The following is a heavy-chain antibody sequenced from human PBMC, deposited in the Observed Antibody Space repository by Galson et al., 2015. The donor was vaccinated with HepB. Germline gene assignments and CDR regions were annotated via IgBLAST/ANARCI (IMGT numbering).Heavy chain of an antibody. CDR2: ISGSGGST. Sequence: SLRLSCAASGFTFSSYAMSWVRQAPGKGLEWVSAISGSGGSTYYADSVKGRFTISRDDSKNTLYLQMNSLRAEDTAVYYCVKVAVAGTPYFDYWGQGTLVTVSS. CDR3: VKVAVAGTPYFDY. D-gene: IGHD6-19*01. J-gene: IGHJ4*02. V-gene: IGHV3-23*01. CDR1: GFTFSSYA.